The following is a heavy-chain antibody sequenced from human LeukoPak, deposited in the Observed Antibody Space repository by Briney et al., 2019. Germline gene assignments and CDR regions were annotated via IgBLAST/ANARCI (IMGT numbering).Heavy chain of an antibody. D-gene: IGHD3-22*01. CDR1: GGSISSYY. V-gene: IGHV4-59*01. CDR2: IFYSGTT. J-gene: IGHJ4*02. CDR3: ARGGWNKFDY. Sequence: SETLSLTCTVSGGSISSYYWSWIRQPPGKGLEWIGFIFYSGTTSYNPSLKSRVTISVDTSKNQFSLKLSSVTAADTAVYYCARGGWNKFDYWGQGTLVTVSS.